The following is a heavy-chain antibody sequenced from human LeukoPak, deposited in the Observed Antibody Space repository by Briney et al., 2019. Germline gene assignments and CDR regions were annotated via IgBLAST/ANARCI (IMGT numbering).Heavy chain of an antibody. CDR1: GYTFTGYY. Sequence: ASVKVSCKASGYTFTGYYMHWGRQAPGQGLEWMGWIKPNSGGTNYAQKFQGRVTMTSDTSISTAYMELSRLRSDDTAVYYCALGGPIAAVGMTWLDPWGQGTLVTVSS. CDR2: IKPNSGGT. D-gene: IGHD6-13*01. J-gene: IGHJ5*02. CDR3: ALGGPIAAVGMTWLDP. V-gene: IGHV1-2*02.